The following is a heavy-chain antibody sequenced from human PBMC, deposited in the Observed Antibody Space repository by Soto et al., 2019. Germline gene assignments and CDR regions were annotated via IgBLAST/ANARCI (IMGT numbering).Heavy chain of an antibody. J-gene: IGHJ6*02. CDR2: ISSSGSTI. V-gene: IGHV3-11*01. D-gene: IGHD4-17*01. CDR1: GFTFSDYY. Sequence: QVQLVESGGGLVKPGGSLRLSCAASGFTFSDYYMSWIRQAPGKGLEWVSYISSSGSTIYYADSVKGRVTISRDNAKKSLYLHMNIRRAEDAAVYYCASATVTPHYVIGVWGQGTTGSVSS. CDR3: ASATVTPHYVIGV.